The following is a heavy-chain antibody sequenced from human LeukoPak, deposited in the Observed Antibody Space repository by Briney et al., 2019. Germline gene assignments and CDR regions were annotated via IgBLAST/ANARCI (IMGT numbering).Heavy chain of an antibody. CDR1: GGSISSGSYY. J-gene: IGHJ4*02. Sequence: SETLSLTCTVSGGSISSGSYYWSWIRQHTGKGLEWIGYIYYSGSTYYNPSLKSRVTISVDTSKNQFSLKLSSVTAADTAVYYCARGVQYSGSYYFDYWGQGTLVTVSS. CDR2: IYYSGST. D-gene: IGHD1-26*01. CDR3: ARGVQYSGSYYFDY. V-gene: IGHV4-31*03.